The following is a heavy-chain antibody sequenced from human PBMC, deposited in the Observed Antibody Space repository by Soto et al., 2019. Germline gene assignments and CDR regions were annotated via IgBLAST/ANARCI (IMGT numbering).Heavy chain of an antibody. CDR2: MNAKSGDT. Sequence: QAHLEQSGAEVKRPGASVKVSCKASGYTFSDFDINWLRQAAGQGPEWMGWMNAKSGDTFSAQRLQGKFNMTWHTSLSTAYMEMGSLTSDAAAIYYCARGNPFNYAGFDVWGQGTTVAVSS. CDR1: GYTFSDFD. D-gene: IGHD3-16*01. CDR3: ARGNPFNYAGFDV. J-gene: IGHJ6*02. V-gene: IGHV1-8*01.